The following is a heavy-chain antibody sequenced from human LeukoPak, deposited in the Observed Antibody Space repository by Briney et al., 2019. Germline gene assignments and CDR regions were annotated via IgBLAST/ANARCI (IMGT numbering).Heavy chain of an antibody. J-gene: IGHJ4*02. CDR2: VSGGGLST. CDR1: GFTLGSYA. D-gene: IGHD3-16*01. CDR3: ARLGGNSYPYYFDY. V-gene: IGHV3-23*01. Sequence: GGSLRLSCVASGFTLGSYAMSWVRQAPGKGLEWVSGVSGGGLSTFYADSVKGRFTISRDNSKNTLYLHMNSLRAEDTAVYYCARLGGNSYPYYFDYWGQGTLVTVSS.